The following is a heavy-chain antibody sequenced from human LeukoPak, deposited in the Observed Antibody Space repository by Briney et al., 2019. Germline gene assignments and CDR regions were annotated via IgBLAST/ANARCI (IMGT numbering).Heavy chain of an antibody. CDR2: FYQSENT. V-gene: IGHV4-59*01. D-gene: IGHD6-25*01. Sequence: SETLSLTCTVSGASISNDYWCWIRQPPGKGLEWLGCFYQSENTNYSPSLKSRVTISVDTSNNQVFLRLTSVTAADTAIYYCTRDGSARSLATWGQETLVTVSS. CDR1: GASISNDY. J-gene: IGHJ5*02. CDR3: TRDGSARSLAT.